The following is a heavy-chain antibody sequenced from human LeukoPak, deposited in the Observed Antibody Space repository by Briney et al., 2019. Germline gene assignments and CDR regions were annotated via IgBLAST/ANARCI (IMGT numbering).Heavy chain of an antibody. CDR3: ARGRVGGSY. Sequence: SETLSLTCSVSGGSITSDYWSWIRQPPGKGLEWIGCIYYTGSTNYNPSLKSRVTISVDTSKNQFSLQLSSVSAADTAVYYCARGRVGGSYWGQGTLVTVSS. CDR2: IYYTGST. CDR1: GGSITSDY. V-gene: IGHV4-59*01. D-gene: IGHD1-26*01. J-gene: IGHJ4*02.